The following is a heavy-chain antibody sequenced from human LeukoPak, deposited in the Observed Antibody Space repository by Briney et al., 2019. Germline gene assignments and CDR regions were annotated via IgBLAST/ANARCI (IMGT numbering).Heavy chain of an antibody. Sequence: PTETLSLTCTVSGGSISSGNYYWGWVRQPPGKGLEWIGGVYYSGSTYYNSSLESRVTISVDTSKNQFPLRLRSATVAFTAVYFCARHRSISAAVPRWFAPWGQGTLVTVSS. CDR3: ARHRSISAAVPRWFAP. D-gene: IGHD6-13*01. CDR2: VYYSGST. J-gene: IGHJ5*02. CDR1: GGSISSGNYY. V-gene: IGHV4-39*01.